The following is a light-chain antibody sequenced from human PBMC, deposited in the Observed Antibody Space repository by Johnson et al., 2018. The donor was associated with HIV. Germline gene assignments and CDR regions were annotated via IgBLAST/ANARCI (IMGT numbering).Light chain of an antibody. CDR3: GAWDRSLNAYV. CDR2: DNN. J-gene: IGLJ1*01. Sequence: QSVLTQPPSVSAAPGQKVTISCSGSSSNIGNNYVSWYQQLPGTAPKLLIYDNNKRPSGIPDRFFGSKSGTSATLDITGLQTGDEGDYYCGAWDRSLNAYVFGTGTKVTVL. CDR1: SSNIGNNY. V-gene: IGLV1-51*01.